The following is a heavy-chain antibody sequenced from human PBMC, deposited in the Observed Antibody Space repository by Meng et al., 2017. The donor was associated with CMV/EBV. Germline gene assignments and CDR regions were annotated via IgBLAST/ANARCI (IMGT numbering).Heavy chain of an antibody. CDR3: ARGRRDGTYYDFWSGYLRGWFDP. D-gene: IGHD3-3*01. Sequence: ASVKVSCKASGYTFTGYYMHWVRQATGQGLEWMGWMNPNSGNTGYAQKFQGRVTITRNTSISTAYMELSSLRSEDTAVYYCARGRRDGTYYDFWSGYLRGWFDPWGQGTLVTVSS. J-gene: IGHJ5*02. CDR2: MNPNSGNT. V-gene: IGHV1-8*03. CDR1: GYTFTGYY.